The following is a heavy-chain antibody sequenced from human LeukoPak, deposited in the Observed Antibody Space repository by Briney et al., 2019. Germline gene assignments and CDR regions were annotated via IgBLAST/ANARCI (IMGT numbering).Heavy chain of an antibody. Sequence: SETLSLTCTISGTSITSGSYFWSWIRQPAGNELEWLGLIYSSGRTNYNPSLKSRVTFSVDTSKNQFSLKLRSVTAADTAVYYCARAREFYSDSNAYEVWGQGTRVTVSS. J-gene: IGHJ3*01. D-gene: IGHD3-22*01. CDR3: ARAREFYSDSNAYEV. CDR2: IYSSGRT. V-gene: IGHV4-61*02. CDR1: GTSITSGSYF.